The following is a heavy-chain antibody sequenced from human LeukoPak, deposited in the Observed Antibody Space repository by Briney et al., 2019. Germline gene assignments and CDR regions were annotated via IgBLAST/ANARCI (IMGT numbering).Heavy chain of an antibody. V-gene: IGHV3-23*01. CDR2: ISGSGDRT. J-gene: IGHJ4*02. Sequence: GGSLRLSCAAAGITASSYAMTWVRQAPGKGLEWVSSISGSGDRTMYAASVKGRFTISRDNSKNTLYLQMNSLRAEDTAIYYCAKQAGSGYGTDYFDYWGQGTLVTVSS. CDR3: AKQAGSGYGTDYFDY. D-gene: IGHD5-12*01. CDR1: GITASSYA.